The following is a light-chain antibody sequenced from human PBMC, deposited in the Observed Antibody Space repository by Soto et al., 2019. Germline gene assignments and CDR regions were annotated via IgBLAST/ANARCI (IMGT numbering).Light chain of an antibody. CDR3: SSYKTSITV. J-gene: IGLJ3*02. V-gene: IGLV2-14*01. Sequence: QSVLTQPASVSGSPGQSVSISCSGTSRDIGDYKYVSWYQQHPGKAPKLVISEVNNRPLGVSNRFSGSKSGNTASLTISALQAEDEADYYCSSYKTSITVFGGGTKLTVL. CDR2: EVN. CDR1: SRDIGDYKY.